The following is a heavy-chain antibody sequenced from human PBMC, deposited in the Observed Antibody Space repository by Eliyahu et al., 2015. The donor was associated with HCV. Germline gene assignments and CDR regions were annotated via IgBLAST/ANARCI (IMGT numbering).Heavy chain of an antibody. CDR3: TTAFYGDYYSYAMDV. CDR2: IKSKSDGGTT. CDR1: GFXFXNAW. J-gene: IGHJ6*02. D-gene: IGHD4-17*01. Sequence: EVQLVESGGGLVKPGGSLRLSCAVSGFXFXNAWXXXVRQAPGKGLEWVGRIKSKSDGGTTDYAAPVKGRFTISRDDSKNTLFLQMNSLKSEDIAVYYCTTAFYGDYYSYAMDVWGQGTTVTVSS. V-gene: IGHV3-15*01.